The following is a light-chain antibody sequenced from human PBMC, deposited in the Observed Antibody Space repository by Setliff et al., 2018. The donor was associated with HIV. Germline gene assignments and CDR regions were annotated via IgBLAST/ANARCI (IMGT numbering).Light chain of an antibody. Sequence: QSVLTQPASVSGSPGQSITIPCTGTRSDVGAFTYVSWYQQHPGKAPKLMIYEVDHRPSGVSSRFSGSKSGNTASLTISGLQAEDEADYYSVSLTSTTFYVFGTGTKVTVL. V-gene: IGLV2-14*01. J-gene: IGLJ1*01. CDR1: RSDVGAFTY. CDR3: VSLTSTTFYV. CDR2: EVD.